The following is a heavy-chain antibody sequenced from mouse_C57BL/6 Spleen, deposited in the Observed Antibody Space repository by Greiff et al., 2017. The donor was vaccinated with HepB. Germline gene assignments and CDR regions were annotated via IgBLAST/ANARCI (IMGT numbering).Heavy chain of an antibody. CDR1: GFTFSDYG. Sequence: EVQLVESGGGLVKPGGSLKLSCAASGFTFSDYGMHWVRQAPEKGLEWVAYISSGSSTIYYADTVKGRFTISRDNAKNTLFLQMTRLRSEDTAMYYCARRDYGSSYPSWFAYWGQGTLVTVSA. CDR3: ARRDYGSSYPSWFAY. CDR2: ISSGSSTI. J-gene: IGHJ3*01. D-gene: IGHD1-1*01. V-gene: IGHV5-17*01.